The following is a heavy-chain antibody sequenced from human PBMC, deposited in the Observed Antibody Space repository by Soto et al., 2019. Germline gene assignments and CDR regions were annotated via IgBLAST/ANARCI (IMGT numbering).Heavy chain of an antibody. CDR2: ISHSGIT. V-gene: IGHV4-4*02. J-gene: IGHJ5*02. CDR1: GGSITSANW. CDR3: ARVLRGWFDP. Sequence: SETLSLTCAVSGGSITSANWWTWVRQPPGGGLEWIGEISHSGITNYKASLKSRVTMSVDKTKNDVSLKLTSVTAADTAVYYCARVLRGWFDPWGQGXPVTVSS.